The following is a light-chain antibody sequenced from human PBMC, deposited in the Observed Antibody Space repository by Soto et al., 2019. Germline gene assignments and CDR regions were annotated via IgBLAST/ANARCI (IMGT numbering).Light chain of an antibody. V-gene: IGKV3-11*01. CDR1: QSVSSY. Sequence: EIVLTQSPATLSLSPGERATLSCRASQSVSSYLAWYQQKPGQAPRLLIYDTSNRATGISARFSGSGSGTDFTLTISSLEPEDFAVYYCQQRSNWPPEPTFGGGTKVEIK. J-gene: IGKJ4*01. CDR2: DTS. CDR3: QQRSNWPPEPT.